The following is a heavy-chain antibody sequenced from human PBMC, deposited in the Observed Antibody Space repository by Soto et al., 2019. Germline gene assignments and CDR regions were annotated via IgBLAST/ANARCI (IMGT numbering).Heavy chain of an antibody. CDR3: ARDLVRLRYFDWFLGGAYYYGMDV. Sequence: ASVKVSCKASGYTLTSYGISWVRQAPGQGLEWMGWISAYNGNTNYAQKLQGRVTMTTDTSTSTAYMELRSLRSDDTAVYYCARDLVRLRYFDWFLGGAYYYGMDVWGQGTTVTVSS. J-gene: IGHJ6*02. D-gene: IGHD3-9*01. CDR1: GYTLTSYG. V-gene: IGHV1-18*01. CDR2: ISAYNGNT.